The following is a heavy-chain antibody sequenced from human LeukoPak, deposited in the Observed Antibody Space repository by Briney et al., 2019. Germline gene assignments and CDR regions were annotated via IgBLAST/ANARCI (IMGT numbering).Heavy chain of an antibody. J-gene: IGHJ5*02. D-gene: IGHD4-11*01. CDR1: GGSFSGYY. V-gene: IGHV4-34*01. CDR2: INHSGST. Sequence: SETLSLTCAAYGGSFSGYYWSWIRQPPGKGLEWIGEINHSGSTNYNPSLKSRVTISVDTSKNQFSLKLSSVTAADTAVYYCARGFDRYSNWFDPWGQGTLVTVSS. CDR3: ARGFDRYSNWFDP.